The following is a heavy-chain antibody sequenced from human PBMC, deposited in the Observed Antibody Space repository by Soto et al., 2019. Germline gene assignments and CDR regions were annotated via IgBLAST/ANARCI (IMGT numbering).Heavy chain of an antibody. CDR2: ISGSGGST. CDR3: AKAAAARPVRGGCVD. Sequence: EVQLLESGGGLVQPGGSLRLSCAASGFTVSSYAMSWVRQAPGKGLEWVSAISGSGGSTYYADSVKGRFTISRDNSKNALYLQLNSLRVEDTAVYYCAKAAAARPVRGGCVDWGQGTLVTVSS. CDR1: GFTVSSYA. J-gene: IGHJ4*02. V-gene: IGHV3-23*01. D-gene: IGHD6-6*01.